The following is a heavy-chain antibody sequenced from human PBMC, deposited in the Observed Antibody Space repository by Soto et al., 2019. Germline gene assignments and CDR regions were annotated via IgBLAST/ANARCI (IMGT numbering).Heavy chain of an antibody. CDR1: TYTFISYG. Sequence: TSVNEFCKTSTYTFISYGIICVRQAPGQGLEWMGWISAYNGNTNYAQKLQGRVTMTEDTSTDTAYMELSSLRSEDTAVYYCATTLKGHCSGGSCYHPWGQGTLVTVSS. CDR3: ATTLKGHCSGGSCYHP. J-gene: IGHJ5*02. V-gene: IGHV1-18*01. CDR2: ISAYNGNT. D-gene: IGHD2-15*01.